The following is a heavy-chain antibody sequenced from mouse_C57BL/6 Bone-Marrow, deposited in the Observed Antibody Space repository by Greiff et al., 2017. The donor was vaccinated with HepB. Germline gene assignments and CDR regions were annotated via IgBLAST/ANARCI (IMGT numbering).Heavy chain of an antibody. CDR3: ARNYGYDEKFAY. Sequence: QVQLQQSGPELVKPGASVKISCKASGYAFSSSWMNWVKQRPGKGLEWIGRIYPGDGDTNYNGKFKGKATLTADKSSSTAYMQLSSLTSEDSAVYFCARNYGYDEKFAYWGQGTLVTVSA. V-gene: IGHV1-82*01. D-gene: IGHD2-2*01. J-gene: IGHJ3*01. CDR1: GYAFSSSW. CDR2: IYPGDGDT.